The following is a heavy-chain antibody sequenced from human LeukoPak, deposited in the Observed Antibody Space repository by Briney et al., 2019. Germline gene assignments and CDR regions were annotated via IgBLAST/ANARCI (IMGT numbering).Heavy chain of an antibody. J-gene: IGHJ3*02. CDR3: ARALNGFDI. V-gene: IGHV3-20*04. CDR2: INWNGGST. CDR1: GFTFDDYG. Sequence: PGGSLRLSCAASGFTFDDYGMSWVRQAPGKGLEWVSGINWNGGSTGYADSVKGRFTISRDNSRNTLYLQMNSLRAEDTAVYYCARALNGFDIWGPGTLVTVSS.